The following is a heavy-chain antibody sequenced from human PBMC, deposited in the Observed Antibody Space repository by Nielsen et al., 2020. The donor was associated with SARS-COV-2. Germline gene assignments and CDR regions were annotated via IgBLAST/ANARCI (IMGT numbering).Heavy chain of an antibody. J-gene: IGHJ4*02. CDR1: GFTFSSYA. Sequence: GESLKISCAASGFTFSSYAMHWVRQAPGKGLEWVAVISYDGSNKYYADSVKGRFTISRDNSKNTLYLQMNSLRAEDTALYYCAKGLGYFDWLPDYWGQGTLVTVSS. D-gene: IGHD3-9*01. CDR2: ISYDGSNK. V-gene: IGHV3-30-3*01. CDR3: AKGLGYFDWLPDY.